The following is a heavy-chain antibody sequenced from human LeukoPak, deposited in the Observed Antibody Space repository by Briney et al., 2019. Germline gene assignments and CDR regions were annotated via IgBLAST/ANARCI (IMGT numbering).Heavy chain of an antibody. Sequence: PSETLSLTCIVSGGSISSYSWSWIRQPAGKGLEWIGRIYYSGSTNYNPSLKSRVTISVDTSKNQFSLKLSSVTAADTAVYYCARGNTVTKVPSWWFDPWGQGTLVTVSS. CDR3: ARGNTVTKVPSWWFDP. J-gene: IGHJ5*02. CDR2: IYYSGST. V-gene: IGHV4-4*07. CDR1: GGSISSYS. D-gene: IGHD4-17*01.